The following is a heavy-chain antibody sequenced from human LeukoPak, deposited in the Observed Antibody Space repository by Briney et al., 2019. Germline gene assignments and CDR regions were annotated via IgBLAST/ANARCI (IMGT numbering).Heavy chain of an antibody. CDR2: IYYSGST. CDR3: ARDASGGDFGY. J-gene: IGHJ4*02. D-gene: IGHD2-21*01. Sequence: PSETLSLTCTVSGGSISSYYWSWIRQPPGKGLEWIGYIYYSGSTYYNPSLKSRVTISVDTSKNQFSLKLSSVTAADTAVYYCARDASGGDFGYWGQGTLVTVSS. CDR1: GGSISSYY. V-gene: IGHV4-59*12.